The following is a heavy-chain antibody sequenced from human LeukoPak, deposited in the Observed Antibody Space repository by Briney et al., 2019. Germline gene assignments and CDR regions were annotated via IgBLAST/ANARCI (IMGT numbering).Heavy chain of an antibody. CDR2: IYYSGST. D-gene: IGHD5-18*01. V-gene: IGHV4-31*03. CDR1: GGSVSSGGYY. J-gene: IGHJ6*02. CDR3: ASSGERGYSYGYVYYYGMDV. Sequence: SETLSLTCTVSGGSVSSGGYYWSWIRQHPGKGLEWIGYIYYSGSTYYNPSLKSRVTISVDTSKNQFSLKLSSVTAADTAVYYCASSGERGYSYGYVYYYGMDVWGQGTTVTVSS.